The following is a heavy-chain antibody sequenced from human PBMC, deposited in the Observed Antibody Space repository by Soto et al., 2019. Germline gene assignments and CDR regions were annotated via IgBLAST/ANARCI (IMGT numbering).Heavy chain of an antibody. CDR2: IYSGGST. D-gene: IGHD5-12*01. CDR1: GGAISGRSNY. J-gene: IGHJ4*02. CDR3: AAGGGLPRYY. Sequence: PSETLSLTCAVSGGAISGRSNYWGWIRQPPGKGLEWIGSIYSGGSTYYNPSLKSRVTLSVDRTQNPFSLRLTSVTAADTAVYYCAAGGGLPRYYWGQGTLVTVSS. V-gene: IGHV4-39*01.